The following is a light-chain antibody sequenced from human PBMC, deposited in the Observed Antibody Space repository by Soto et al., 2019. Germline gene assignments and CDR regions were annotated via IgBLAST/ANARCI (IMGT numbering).Light chain of an antibody. V-gene: IGKV3-20*01. J-gene: IGKJ2*01. CDR3: QQYHDSPMNT. Sequence: VLPPSPDTLSLSPGDRATLSCRASQSVRSTVLAWYQQKPGQAPRLLIYGASNRAAGIPERFSGSASGTEFTLTISRLEPDDSAVYYCQQYHDSPMNTFGQGTKLQIK. CDR1: QSVRSTV. CDR2: GAS.